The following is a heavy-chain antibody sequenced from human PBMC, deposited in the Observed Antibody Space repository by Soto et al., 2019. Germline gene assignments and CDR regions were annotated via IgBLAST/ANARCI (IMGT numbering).Heavy chain of an antibody. CDR3: EKDYRKISCYGMNV. V-gene: IGHV3-30*18. D-gene: IGHD2-15*01. CDR1: GFTFSSYG. CDR2: ISYDGSNK. Sequence: GGSLRLSCAASGFTFSSYGMHWVRQAPGKGLEWVAVISYDGSNKYYADSVKGRCTISRDNSKNTLYLQMNSLRAEDTAVYYCEKDYRKISCYGMNVGGQGPTVTAS. J-gene: IGHJ6*02.